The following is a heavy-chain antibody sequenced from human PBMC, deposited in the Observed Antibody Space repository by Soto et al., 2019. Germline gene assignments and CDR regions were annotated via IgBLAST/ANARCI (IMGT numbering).Heavy chain of an antibody. Sequence: QITLKESGPTLVKPTQTLTLTCTFSGFSLSTSGVGVGWIRQPPGKALEWLALIFWNDDKRYSPSLKSRLAITKPTPKTQVVLTLTTLAPVNTPTFSCTHRHLAVVAVSYSFGSGGRGALLT. J-gene: IGHJ2*01. D-gene: IGHD6-19*01. CDR2: IFWNDDK. CDR3: THRHLAVVAVSYSFGS. V-gene: IGHV2-5*01. CDR1: GFSLSTSGVG.